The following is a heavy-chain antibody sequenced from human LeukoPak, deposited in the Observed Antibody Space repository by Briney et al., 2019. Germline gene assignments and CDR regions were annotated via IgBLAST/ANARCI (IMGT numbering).Heavy chain of an antibody. CDR1: GGSISSYY. J-gene: IGHJ6*02. D-gene: IGHD3-9*01. Sequence: SETLSLTCTVSGGSISSYYWSWIRQPPGKGLEWIGYIYYSGSTNYNPSLKSRVTISVDTSKNQFSLKLSSVTAADTAVYYCARGYYDTSMGVWGQGTTVTVSS. CDR3: ARGYYDTSMGV. V-gene: IGHV4-59*08. CDR2: IYYSGST.